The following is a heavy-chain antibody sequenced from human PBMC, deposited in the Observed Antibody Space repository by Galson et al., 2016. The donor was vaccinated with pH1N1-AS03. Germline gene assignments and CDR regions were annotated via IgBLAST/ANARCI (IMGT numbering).Heavy chain of an antibody. CDR2: IWHDGSNK. Sequence: SLRLSCAASGFTFSDYGMHWVRQAPGKGLEWVAIIWHDGSNKFYADSVKGRFTISRDNSKNTLYLEMTSLRVEDTAVYYCVWTIAAANLPQSYGFDVWGQGTTVTVSS. D-gene: IGHD6-13*01. J-gene: IGHJ3*01. CDR1: GFTFSDYG. V-gene: IGHV3-33*08. CDR3: VWTIAAANLPQSYGFDV.